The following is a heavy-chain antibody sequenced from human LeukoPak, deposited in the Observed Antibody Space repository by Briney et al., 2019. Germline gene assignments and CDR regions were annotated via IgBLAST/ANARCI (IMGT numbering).Heavy chain of an antibody. D-gene: IGHD3-10*01. CDR3: ARDRLVRGVISPFDY. J-gene: IGHJ4*02. CDR1: GYTFTSYG. CDR2: ISAYNGNT. Sequence: AASVKVSCKASGYTFTSYGISWVRQAPGQGLEWMGLISAYNGNTNYAQKLQGRVTMTTDTSTSTAYMELRSLRSDDTAVYYCARDRLVRGVISPFDYWGQGTLVTVSS. V-gene: IGHV1-18*01.